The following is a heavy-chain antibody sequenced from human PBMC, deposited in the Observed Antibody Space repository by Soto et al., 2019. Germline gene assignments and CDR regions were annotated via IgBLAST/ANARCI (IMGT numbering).Heavy chain of an antibody. CDR1: GFTFSSYA. CDR2: ISGSGGST. Sequence: PGGSLRLSCAASGFTFSSYAMSWVRQAPGKGLEWVSAISGSGGSTYYADSVKGRFTISRDNSKNTLYLQMNSLRAEDTAVYYWAKTFIYDFWSGLIDYWGQGTLVTVSS. V-gene: IGHV3-23*01. D-gene: IGHD3-3*01. J-gene: IGHJ4*02. CDR3: AKTFIYDFWSGLIDY.